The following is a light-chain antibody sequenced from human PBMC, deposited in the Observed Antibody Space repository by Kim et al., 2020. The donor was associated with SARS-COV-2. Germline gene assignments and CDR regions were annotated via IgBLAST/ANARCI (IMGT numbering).Light chain of an antibody. CDR1: TSDVGGYNF. CDR3: SSYADNSIYV. V-gene: IGLV2-11*01. CDR2: DVS. J-gene: IGLJ1*01. Sequence: QSALTQPRSVSGSPGQSVTISCTGTTSDVGGYNFVSWYQQHPGKVPKVMIYDVSKRPSGVPDRFSGSKSGNTASLTISGLQAEDEADYYCSSYADNSIYVFGTGTKVTVL.